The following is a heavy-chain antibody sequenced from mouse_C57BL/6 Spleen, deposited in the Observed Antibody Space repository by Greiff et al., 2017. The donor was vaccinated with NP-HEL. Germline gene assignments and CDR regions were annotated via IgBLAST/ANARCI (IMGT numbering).Heavy chain of an antibody. V-gene: IGHV1-18*01. Sequence: EVKLQQSGPELVKPGASVKIPCKASGYTFTDYNMDWVKQSHGKSLEWIGDINPNNGGTIYNQKFKGKATLTVDKSSSTAYMELRSLTSEDTAVYYCARSRLYDYDDYYAMDYWGQGTSVTVSS. CDR3: ARSRLYDYDDYYAMDY. CDR2: INPNNGGT. D-gene: IGHD2-4*01. CDR1: GYTFTDYN. J-gene: IGHJ4*01.